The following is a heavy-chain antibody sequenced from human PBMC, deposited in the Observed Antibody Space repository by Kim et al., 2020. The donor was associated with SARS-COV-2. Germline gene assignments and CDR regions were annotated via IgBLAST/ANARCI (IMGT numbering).Heavy chain of an antibody. CDR2: IIGSGERT. J-gene: IGHJ4*02. D-gene: IGHD6-19*01. Sequence: GGSLRLSCAVSGCTFSNHAMGWVRQAPGKGLEWVSDIIGSGERTFYADFVKGRFTISRDNSGNTVYLQMDSLRAEDTAVYYCAKRRTVAGGDFDYWGQGTLVTVSS. V-gene: IGHV3-23*01. CDR1: GCTFSNHA. CDR3: AKRRTVAGGDFDY.